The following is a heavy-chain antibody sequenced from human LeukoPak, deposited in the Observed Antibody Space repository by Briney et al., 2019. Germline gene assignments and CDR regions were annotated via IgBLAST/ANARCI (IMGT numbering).Heavy chain of an antibody. CDR2: IYPGDSDT. Sequence: GASPQISCKGSGYNFTSYWIGRGRPLPGEGLEWMGIIYPGDSDTRHSPSFQGQVTISADKSISTAYLQWSSLKASDTAMYYCARRNFYYDILTGSPPPDAFDIWGQGTMVTVSS. CDR1: GYNFTSYW. J-gene: IGHJ3*02. D-gene: IGHD3-9*01. CDR3: ARRNFYYDILTGSPPPDAFDI. V-gene: IGHV5-51*01.